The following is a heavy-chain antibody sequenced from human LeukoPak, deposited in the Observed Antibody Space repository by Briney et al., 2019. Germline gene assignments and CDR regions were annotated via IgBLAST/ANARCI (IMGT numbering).Heavy chain of an antibody. J-gene: IGHJ4*02. D-gene: IGHD6-13*01. CDR1: GYTFTSYY. V-gene: IGHV1-46*01. CDR2: INPSGGST. CDR3: ARVVAAAHFDY. Sequence: GASVKVSCKASGYTFTSYYMHWVRQAPGQGLEWMGIINPSGGSTSYAQKFQGRVTMTRDTSTSTVYMGLSSLRSEDTAVYYCARVVAAAHFDYWGQGTLVTVSS.